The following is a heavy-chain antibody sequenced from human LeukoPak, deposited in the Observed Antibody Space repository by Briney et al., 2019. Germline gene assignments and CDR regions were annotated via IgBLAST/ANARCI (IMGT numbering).Heavy chain of an antibody. CDR1: GGTFSSYA. Sequence: SVKVSCKASGGTFSSYAISWVRQAPGQGLEWMGRIIPILGIANYAQKFQGRVTNTADKSTSTAYMELSSLRSEDTAVYYCASPAQTRVVVAAIYDYWGQGTLVTVSS. D-gene: IGHD2-15*01. V-gene: IGHV1-69*04. CDR2: IIPILGIA. CDR3: ASPAQTRVVVAAIYDY. J-gene: IGHJ4*02.